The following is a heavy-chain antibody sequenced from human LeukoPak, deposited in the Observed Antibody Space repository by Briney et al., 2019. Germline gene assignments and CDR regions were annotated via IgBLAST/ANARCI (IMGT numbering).Heavy chain of an antibody. D-gene: IGHD1-1*01. V-gene: IGHV4-4*07. CDR1: GGSISSYY. Sequence: SETLSLTCTASGGSISSYYWSWIRQPAGQGLEWIGRIFTSGSTNYNPSLKSRLTMSVDMSKNQFSLKLSYVTAADTAVYHCARGGDWNPFDYWGQGILVTVSS. CDR2: IFTSGST. J-gene: IGHJ4*02. CDR3: ARGGDWNPFDY.